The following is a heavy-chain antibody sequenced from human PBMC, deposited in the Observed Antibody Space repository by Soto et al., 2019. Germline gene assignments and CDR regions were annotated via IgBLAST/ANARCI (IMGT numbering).Heavy chain of an antibody. CDR2: IYTSGST. J-gene: IGHJ5*02. V-gene: IGHV4-4*07. D-gene: IGHD2-2*01. Sequence: SETLSLTCTVSGGSISSYYWSWIRQPAGKGLEWIGRIYTSGSTNYNPSLKSRVTMSVDTSKNQFSLKLSSVTAADTAVYYCAKDGPHCTSCDVRVPWGQGTLVTVSS. CDR3: AKDGPHCTSCDVRVP. CDR1: GGSISSYY.